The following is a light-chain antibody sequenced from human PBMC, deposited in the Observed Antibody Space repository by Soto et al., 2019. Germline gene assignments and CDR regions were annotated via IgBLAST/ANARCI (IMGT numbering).Light chain of an antibody. Sequence: IKRNHSPSSLSASVADRVTITFRASQSVSKYLNWYQQKPGKAPKLLIYAASSLQSGVPSRFSGSGSGTDFTLTSSSLQPEDFATYYCQQSDSTRTFGQGTKVDIK. CDR2: AAS. V-gene: IGKV1-39*01. CDR1: QSVSKY. J-gene: IGKJ1*01. CDR3: QQSDSTRT.